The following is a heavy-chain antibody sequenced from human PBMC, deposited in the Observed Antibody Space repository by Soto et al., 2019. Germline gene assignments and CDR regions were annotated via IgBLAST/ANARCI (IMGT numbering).Heavy chain of an antibody. CDR3: ARGQSSGWYVNYFDY. D-gene: IGHD6-19*01. J-gene: IGHJ4*02. CDR1: GFTFSSYG. V-gene: IGHV3-33*01. Sequence: QVQLVESGGGVVQPGRSLRLSCAASGFTFSSYGMHWVRQAPGKGLEWVAVIWYDGSNKYYADSVKGRFTISRDNSKNTRYLQMNSLRAEDTAVYYCARGQSSGWYVNYFDYWGQGTLVTVSS. CDR2: IWYDGSNK.